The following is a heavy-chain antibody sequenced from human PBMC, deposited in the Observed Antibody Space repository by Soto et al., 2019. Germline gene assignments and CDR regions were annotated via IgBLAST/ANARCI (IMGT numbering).Heavy chain of an antibody. CDR1: GGSINSRSYY. V-gene: IGHV4-39*01. J-gene: IGHJ4*02. CDR3: ARQRTSVVTQAYFDD. Sequence: SETLSLTCTVSGGSINSRSYYWGWIRQSPGKGLKWIGSIYYSGSTYYNPSLKSRVAMSVDTSKNQFSLKLRSVSAADTAVYYCARQRTSVVTQAYFDDWGQGSLVTVSS. D-gene: IGHD2-21*02. CDR2: IYYSGST.